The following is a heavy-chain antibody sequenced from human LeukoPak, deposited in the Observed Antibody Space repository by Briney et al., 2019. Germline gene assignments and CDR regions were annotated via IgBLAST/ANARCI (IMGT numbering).Heavy chain of an antibody. V-gene: IGHV1-18*01. D-gene: IGHD3-16*01. CDR2: ISAYNGNT. CDR1: GYTFTSYG. Sequence: ASVKVSCKASGYTFTSYGISWVRQAPGQGLEWMGWISAYNGNTNYAQKLQGRVTMTTDTSTSTAYMELRSLRSDDTAVYYCARIVRSYYYYYMDVWGKGTTVTVSS. CDR3: ARIVRSYYYYYMDV. J-gene: IGHJ6*03.